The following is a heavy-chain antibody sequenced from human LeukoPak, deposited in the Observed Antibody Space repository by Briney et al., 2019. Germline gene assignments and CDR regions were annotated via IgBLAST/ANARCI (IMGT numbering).Heavy chain of an antibody. D-gene: IGHD4-17*01. CDR1: GFTFSDYY. Sequence: GGSLRPSCAASGFTFSDYYMSWVRQAPGKGLEWVSYIRGSGSAIKYADSVKGRFTISRDNAKNSLYLQMNSLRAEDTAVYYCARDGGVNTRDAFDIWGQGTMVTVSS. CDR2: IRGSGSAI. V-gene: IGHV3-11*04. J-gene: IGHJ3*02. CDR3: ARDGGVNTRDAFDI.